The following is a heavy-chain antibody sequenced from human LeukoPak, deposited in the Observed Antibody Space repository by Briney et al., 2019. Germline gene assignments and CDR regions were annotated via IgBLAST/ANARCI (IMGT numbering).Heavy chain of an antibody. Sequence: ASVKVSCKASGGTFTSYAISWVRQAPGQGLEWMGRIIPIFGTANYAQEFQGRVTITTDESTSTAYMELSSLSSEDTAVYYCARDCSGGSCYSLFGFYYYMDVWGKGTTVTVSS. V-gene: IGHV1-69*05. CDR3: ARDCSGGSCYSLFGFYYYMDV. J-gene: IGHJ6*03. D-gene: IGHD2-15*01. CDR2: IIPIFGTA. CDR1: GGTFTSYA.